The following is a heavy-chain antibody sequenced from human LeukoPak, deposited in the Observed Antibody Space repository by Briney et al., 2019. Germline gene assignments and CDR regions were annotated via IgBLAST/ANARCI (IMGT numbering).Heavy chain of an antibody. CDR1: GGSISSGDYY. J-gene: IGHJ4*02. CDR3: ARGRSSSWSSFDY. CDR2: IYNNGRT. V-gene: IGHV4-30-4*01. D-gene: IGHD6-13*01. Sequence: PSQTLSLTCTVSGGSISSGDYYWSWIRQPPGKGLEWIGYIYNNGRTYYNPSLKSRVAISVDTSKNLFSLKVSSVTAADAAVYYCARGRSSSWSSFDYWGQGTLVTVSS.